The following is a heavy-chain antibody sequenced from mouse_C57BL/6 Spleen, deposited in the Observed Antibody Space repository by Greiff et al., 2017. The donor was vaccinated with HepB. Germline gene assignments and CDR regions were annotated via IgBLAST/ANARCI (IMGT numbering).Heavy chain of an antibody. CDR1: GFNIKDDY. D-gene: IGHD1-1*01. CDR2: IDPENGDT. CDR3: TTDYYGSSPYGY. V-gene: IGHV14-4*01. J-gene: IGHJ4*01. Sequence: VHVKQSGAELVRPGASVKLSCTASGFNIKDDYMHWVKQRPEQGLEWIGWIDPENGDTEYASKFQGKATITADTSSNTAYLQLSSLTSEDTAVYYCTTDYYGSSPYGYWGQGTSVTVSS.